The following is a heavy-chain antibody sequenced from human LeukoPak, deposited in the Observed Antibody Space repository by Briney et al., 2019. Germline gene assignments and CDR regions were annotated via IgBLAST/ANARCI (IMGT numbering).Heavy chain of an antibody. D-gene: IGHD3-10*01. CDR3: ARGYGSGSYYGY. V-gene: IGHV4-34*01. CDR1: GGSFSGYY. Sequence: SETLSLTCAVNGGSFSGYYWSWIRQPPGKGLEWIGEINHSGSTIYTPSLKSRVTISVGTSKNQFSLKLSSVTAADTAVYYCARGYGSGSYYGYWGQGTLAAVSS. J-gene: IGHJ4*02. CDR2: INHSGST.